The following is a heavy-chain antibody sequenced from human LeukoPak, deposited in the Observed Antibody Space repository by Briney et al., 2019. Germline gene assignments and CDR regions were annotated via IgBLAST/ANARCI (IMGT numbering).Heavy chain of an antibody. CDR3: ARGRFLDAFDI. Sequence: SETLSLTCTVSGGSISSSYWNWIRQPPGKGLEWIGHIHYSGSTNYNPSLKSRVTISVDTSKNQFSLKLSSVTAADTAVYYCARGRFLDAFDIWGQGTMVTVSS. CDR2: IHYSGST. V-gene: IGHV4-59*01. D-gene: IGHD3-3*01. J-gene: IGHJ3*02. CDR1: GGSISSSY.